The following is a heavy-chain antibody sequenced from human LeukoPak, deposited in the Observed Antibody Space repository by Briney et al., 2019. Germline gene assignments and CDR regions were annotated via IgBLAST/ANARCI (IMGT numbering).Heavy chain of an antibody. D-gene: IGHD6-19*01. V-gene: IGHV3-30*04. CDR2: ISYDGSNK. CDR1: GFTFSSYA. Sequence: GGSLRLSCAASGFTFSSYAMHWVRQAPGKGLEWVAVISYDGSNKYYADSVKGRFTISRDNAKNSLYLQMNSLRAEDTAVYYCARGGSGWTVGAFDIWGQGTMVTVSS. CDR3: ARGGSGWTVGAFDI. J-gene: IGHJ3*02.